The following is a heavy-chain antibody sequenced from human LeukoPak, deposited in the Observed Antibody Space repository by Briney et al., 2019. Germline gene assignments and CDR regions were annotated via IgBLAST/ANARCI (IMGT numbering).Heavy chain of an antibody. D-gene: IGHD1-1*01. Sequence: SVKVSCKASGGTFSSYTISWVRQAPGQGLEWMGRIIPILGIANYAQKFQGRVTITADKSTSTAYMELSSLRSEDTAVYYCARDRGELEPNPEPYVDYWGQGTLVTVSS. CDR1: GGTFSSYT. CDR3: ARDRGELEPNPEPYVDY. V-gene: IGHV1-69*04. J-gene: IGHJ4*02. CDR2: IIPILGIA.